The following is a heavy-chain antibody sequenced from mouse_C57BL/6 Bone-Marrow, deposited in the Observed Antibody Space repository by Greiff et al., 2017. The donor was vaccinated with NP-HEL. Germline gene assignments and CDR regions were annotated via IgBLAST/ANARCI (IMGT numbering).Heavy chain of an antibody. CDR3: ARSRYYGTLYYFDY. J-gene: IGHJ2*01. V-gene: IGHV1-39*01. D-gene: IGHD1-1*01. CDR1: GYSFTDYN. Sequence: EVQLQQSGPELVKPGASVKISCKASGYSFTDYNMNWVKQSNGKSLEWIGVINPNYGTTSYNQKFKGKATLTVDQSSSTAYMQLNSLTSGDSAVYYCARSRYYGTLYYFDYWGQGTTLTVSS. CDR2: INPNYGTT.